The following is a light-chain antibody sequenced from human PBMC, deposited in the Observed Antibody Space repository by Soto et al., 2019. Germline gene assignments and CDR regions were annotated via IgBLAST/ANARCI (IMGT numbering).Light chain of an antibody. CDR1: SSDVARYDS. CDR2: GVN. V-gene: IGLV2-14*01. J-gene: IGLJ1*01. CDR3: TSYTGSSLYV. Sequence: QAALAQPASVSGSPGQAFTISCTGTSSDVARYDSVSWYQQHPGKAPKLIIYGVNYRPSGVSDRFSGSKSGNTASLTIYGLQDEVYDDYYCTSYTGSSLYVFGIVTKVTVL.